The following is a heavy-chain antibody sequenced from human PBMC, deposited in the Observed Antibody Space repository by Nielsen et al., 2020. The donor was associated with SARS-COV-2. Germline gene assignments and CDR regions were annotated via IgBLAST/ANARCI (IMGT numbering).Heavy chain of an antibody. CDR2: INSDGSST. CDR3: AKGDDWNYFVDY. J-gene: IGHJ4*02. CDR1: GFTFSSYW. D-gene: IGHD1-7*01. V-gene: IGHV3-74*01. Sequence: GESLKISCAASGFTFSSYWMHWVRQAPGKGLVWVSRINSDGSSTNYADSVKGRFTISRDNSKNTLYLQMNSLRAEDTAVYYCAKGDDWNYFVDYWGQGTLVTVSS.